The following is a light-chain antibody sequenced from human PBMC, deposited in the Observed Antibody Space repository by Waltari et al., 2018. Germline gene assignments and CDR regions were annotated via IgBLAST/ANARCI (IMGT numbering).Light chain of an antibody. V-gene: IGLV1-44*01. CDR2: SSS. J-gene: IGLJ2*01. CDR1: SSNIGRNS. CDR3: AAWDDSLTLVV. Sequence: QSVLTQPPSASGTPGQRVTISCSGTSSNIGRNSVNWYQQLPGMAPKLLIYSSSQRPSGVPDRFSASKSGTSATLAISGPQSEDEADYYCAAWDDSLTLVVFGGGTKLTVL.